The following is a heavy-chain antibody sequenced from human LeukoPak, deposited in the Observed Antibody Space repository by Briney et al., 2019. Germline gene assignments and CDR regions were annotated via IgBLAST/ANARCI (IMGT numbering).Heavy chain of an antibody. V-gene: IGHV1-46*01. D-gene: IGHD2-21*01. Sequence: ASVKVSCKASGYTFTTYYIHWVRQAPGQGLEWMGIINPNGGSTSFAQKFQGRISMTSDTSTSTVYMELSSLRSEDTAMHYCARDLLNSNYYGMDVWGQGTTVTVSS. J-gene: IGHJ6*02. CDR3: ARDLLNSNYYGMDV. CDR2: INPNGGST. CDR1: GYTFTTYY.